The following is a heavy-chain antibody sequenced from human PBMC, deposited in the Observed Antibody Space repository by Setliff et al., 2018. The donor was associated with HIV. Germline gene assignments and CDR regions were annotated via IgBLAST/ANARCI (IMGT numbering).Heavy chain of an antibody. Sequence: ETLRLSCAASGFTFSSYAMSWVRQAPGKGLEWVSAISGSGGSTYYADSVKGRFTISRDNSKNTLYLQMNSLRAEDTAVYYCAKDLTPNYYDSSGYHHDAFDIWGQGTMVTVSS. CDR2: ISGSGGST. J-gene: IGHJ3*02. D-gene: IGHD3-22*01. V-gene: IGHV3-23*01. CDR1: GFTFSSYA. CDR3: AKDLTPNYYDSSGYHHDAFDI.